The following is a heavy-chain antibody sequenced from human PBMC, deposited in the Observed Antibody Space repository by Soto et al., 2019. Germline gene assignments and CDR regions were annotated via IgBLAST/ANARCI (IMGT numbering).Heavy chain of an antibody. Sequence: EVHLVESGGGLVKPGGSLRLSCAVSGFTFSSCTMNWVRQAPGKGLEWVSSISRSTSHIYYADSVKGRFTISRNNAKNSLCLEMHRLRAEDTAVYYCSGCTGGACHQYYGMDVWGQGTTVTVSS. CDR2: ISRSTSHI. D-gene: IGHD2-8*02. CDR1: GFTFSSCT. J-gene: IGHJ6*02. CDR3: SGCTGGACHQYYGMDV. V-gene: IGHV3-21*01.